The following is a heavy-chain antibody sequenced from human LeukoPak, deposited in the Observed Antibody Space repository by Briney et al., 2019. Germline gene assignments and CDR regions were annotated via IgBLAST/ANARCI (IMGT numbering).Heavy chain of an antibody. V-gene: IGHV3-33*01. CDR2: IWYDGSNK. J-gene: IGHJ4*02. D-gene: IGHD4-17*01. Sequence: GGSLTLSCAASGFTFSSYDMHWVRQAPGKGLVWVADIWYDGSNKYYADSVKGRFTISRDNSKNTLYLQMNSLRVEDTAVYYCAREGALLAVTTWYCDYWGQGTLVTVSS. CDR1: GFTFSSYD. CDR3: AREGALLAVTTWYCDY.